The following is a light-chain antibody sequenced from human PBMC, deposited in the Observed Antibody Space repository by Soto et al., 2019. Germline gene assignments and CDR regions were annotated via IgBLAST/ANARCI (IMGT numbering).Light chain of an antibody. V-gene: IGLV2-14*01. CDR1: SGDVGAYDF. Sequence: QSALTQPASVSGSPGQSITISCTGTSGDVGAYDFVSWYQHHPGKAPRLVIYDVSRRPAGASDRFSGSKSGSTASLTISSLQAEDEADYYCCSYAGNYIYVFGTGTKLTVL. CDR3: CSYAGNYIYV. J-gene: IGLJ1*01. CDR2: DVS.